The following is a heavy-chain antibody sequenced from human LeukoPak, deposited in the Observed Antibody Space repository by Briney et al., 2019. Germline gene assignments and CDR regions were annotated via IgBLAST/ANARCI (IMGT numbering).Heavy chain of an antibody. D-gene: IGHD6-13*01. CDR3: ARDRDIAAAGTYYYYGMDV. V-gene: IGHV6-1*01. CDR1: GDSVSINSAA. Sequence: SQTLSLTFAFSGDSVSINSAAWNWIRQSPSRGLEWLGRTYYRSKWYNDYEVSVKSRIPINPDTSKNQFSLQLNSVTPEDTAVYYCARDRDIAAAGTYYYYGMDVWGQGTTVSVSS. J-gene: IGHJ6*02. CDR2: TYYRSKWYN.